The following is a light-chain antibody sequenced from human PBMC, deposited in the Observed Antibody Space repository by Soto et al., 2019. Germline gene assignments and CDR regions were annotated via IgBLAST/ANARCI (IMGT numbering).Light chain of an antibody. CDR1: SSNIGAGYD. CDR2: GNS. V-gene: IGLV1-40*01. Sequence: QSVLTQPPSXXGAPXXXXTISCTGSSSNIGAGYDVHWYQQLPGTAPKLLIYGNSNRPSGVPDRFSGSKSGTSASLAITGLQAEDEADYYCQSYDSSLSALFGGGTKLTVL. J-gene: IGLJ3*02. CDR3: QSYDSSLSAL.